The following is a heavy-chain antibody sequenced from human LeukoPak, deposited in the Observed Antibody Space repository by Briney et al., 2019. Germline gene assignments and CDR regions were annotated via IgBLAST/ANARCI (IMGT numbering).Heavy chain of an antibody. D-gene: IGHD6-13*01. CDR3: AKDGYSNSRYDWFDP. V-gene: IGHV3-23*01. CDR1: WCTFRSYA. J-gene: IGHJ5*02. CDR2: IISGCGT. Sequence: GSLILSFAASWCTFRSYAMGWVRQARGKGLEGVSGIISGCGTYYADSLKGRFTISRDNSKNTLYLQMNNLRAEDTAVYYCAKDGYSNSRYDWFDPWGQGTLVTVSS.